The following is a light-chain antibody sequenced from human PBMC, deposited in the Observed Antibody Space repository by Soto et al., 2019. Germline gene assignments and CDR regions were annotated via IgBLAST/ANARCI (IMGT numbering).Light chain of an antibody. Sequence: QSVLTQPPSASGSPGQSVTISCTGTSSDVGGYNYVSWYQQHPGKAPKLMIYEVSKRPSGVPDRFSGSKSGNTASLTVSGLQAEDEADYYCSSYARVFVGGTKLTVL. V-gene: IGLV2-8*01. J-gene: IGLJ2*01. CDR1: SSDVGGYNY. CDR2: EVS. CDR3: SSYARV.